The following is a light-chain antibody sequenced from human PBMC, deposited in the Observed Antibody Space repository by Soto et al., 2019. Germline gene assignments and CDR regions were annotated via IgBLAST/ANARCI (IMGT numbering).Light chain of an antibody. CDR3: QSFDSSLTVWM. CDR1: SSNIGAGYD. CDR2: ESN. V-gene: IGLV1-40*01. Sequence: QLVLTQPPSVSGAPGQRVTISCTGSSSNIGAGYDVNWYQQLPGTVPRLLIYESNIRPSGVPDRFSGSKSDTSASLAITGLQTEDEADYYCQSFDSSLTVWMFGGGTKVTVL. J-gene: IGLJ3*02.